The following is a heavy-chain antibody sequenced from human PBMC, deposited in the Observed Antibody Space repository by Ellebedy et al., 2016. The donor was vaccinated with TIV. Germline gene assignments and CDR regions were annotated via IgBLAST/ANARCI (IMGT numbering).Heavy chain of an antibody. V-gene: IGHV4-34*01. CDR3: ARRPPSRWDFDY. CDR1: GGSFSGYY. CDR2: INHSGST. D-gene: IGHD5-24*01. J-gene: IGHJ4*02. Sequence: SETLSLTXAVYGGSFSGYYWSWIRQPPGKGLEWIGEINHSGSTNYNPSLKSRVTISVDTSKNQFSLKLSSVTAADTAVYYCARRPPSRWDFDYWGQGTLVTVSS.